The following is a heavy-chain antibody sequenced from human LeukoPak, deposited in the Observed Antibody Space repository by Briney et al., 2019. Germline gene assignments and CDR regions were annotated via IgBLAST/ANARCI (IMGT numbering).Heavy chain of an antibody. V-gene: IGHV1-69*05. CDR1: GGTFSGYA. J-gene: IGHJ6*03. CDR3: ARGPQGVVPAAMRYYYYMDV. Sequence: ASVKVSCKASGGTFSGYAISWVRQAPGQGLEWMGRIIPIFGTANYAQKFQGRVTITTDESTSTAYMELSSLRSEDTAVYYCARGPQGVVPAAMRYYYYMDVWGKGTTVTVSS. D-gene: IGHD2-2*01. CDR2: IIPIFGTA.